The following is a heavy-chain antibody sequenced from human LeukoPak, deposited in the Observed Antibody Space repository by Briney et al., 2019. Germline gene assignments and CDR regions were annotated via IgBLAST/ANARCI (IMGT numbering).Heavy chain of an antibody. D-gene: IGHD3-16*01. Sequence: GSLRLSCAVSGFTFRTYWMHWVRQVPGEGLVWVSRINEDGSITNYADSVKGRFSISRDNAKNTLYLQMNSLRAEDTAVYFCARGGGLDVWGQGATVTVSS. CDR2: INEDGSIT. V-gene: IGHV3-74*01. CDR3: ARGGGLDV. J-gene: IGHJ6*02. CDR1: GFTFRTYW.